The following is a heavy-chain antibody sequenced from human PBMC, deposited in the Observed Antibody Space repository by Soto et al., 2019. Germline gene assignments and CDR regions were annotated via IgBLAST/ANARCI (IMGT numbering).Heavy chain of an antibody. J-gene: IGHJ6*02. Sequence: SETLSLTCTVSGGSVSSSSYYWGWVRQPPGKGMEWIGYIYYSGSTNYNPSLKSRVTISVDTSKNQFSLKLSSVTAADTAVYYCARDKFRDCSGGSCYRVDYYYGMDVWGQGTTVTVSS. CDR2: IYYSGST. CDR3: ARDKFRDCSGGSCYRVDYYYGMDV. CDR1: GGSVSSSSYY. V-gene: IGHV4-61*01. D-gene: IGHD2-15*01.